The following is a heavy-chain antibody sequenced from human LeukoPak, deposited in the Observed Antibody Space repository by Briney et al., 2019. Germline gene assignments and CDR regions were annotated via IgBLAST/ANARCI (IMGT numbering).Heavy chain of an antibody. Sequence: GGSLRLSCAASGFPFHDYAMHWVRQAPGKGLEWVSGISWNSGIIAYADSVKGRFSISRDNAKNSLYLQMNSLRAEDTAVYYCAHDNIDYYFDYWGQGTLVTVSS. CDR3: AHDNIDYYFDY. CDR2: ISWNSGII. V-gene: IGHV3-9*01. CDR1: GFPFHDYA. J-gene: IGHJ4*02. D-gene: IGHD3-9*01.